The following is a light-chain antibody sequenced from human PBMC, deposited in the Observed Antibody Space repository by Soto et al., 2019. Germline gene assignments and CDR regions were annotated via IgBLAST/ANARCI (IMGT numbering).Light chain of an antibody. CDR3: QQTYSTPIT. CDR2: AAS. V-gene: IGKV1-39*01. CDR1: QSISSY. J-gene: IGKJ5*01. Sequence: DIQMTQSPSSLSASVGDRVTITCRASQSISSYLNWYQQKPGKAPILLIYAASSLPSAAPPRFTGAGSETDFTLTISSLQPEDFGTYYCQQTYSTPITFGQGTRLEIK.